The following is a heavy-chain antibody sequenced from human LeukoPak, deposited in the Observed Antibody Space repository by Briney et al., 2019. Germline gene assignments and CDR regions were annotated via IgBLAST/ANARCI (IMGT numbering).Heavy chain of an antibody. J-gene: IGHJ4*02. CDR3: ARLRRNSDRSDFFYYYDH. D-gene: IGHD3-22*01. Sequence: PGGSLRLSCAASGFTFSNAWMSWVRQAPGKGLEWVASVNTVSSYIYYADSMRGRFTISRDNAKNSLFLQMNSLRAEDTAVYYCARLRRNSDRSDFFYYYDHWGQGTLVTVSS. CDR1: GFTFSNAW. CDR2: VNTVSSYI. V-gene: IGHV3-21*01.